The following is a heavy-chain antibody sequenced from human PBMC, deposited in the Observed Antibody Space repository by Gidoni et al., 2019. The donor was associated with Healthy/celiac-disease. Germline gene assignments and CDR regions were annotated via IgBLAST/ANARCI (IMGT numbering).Heavy chain of an antibody. CDR3: ALGGLLWFGERFDY. CDR1: GFTFSSYG. J-gene: IGHJ4*02. Sequence: QVQLVESGGGVVQPGRSLRLSCAASGFTFSSYGMPWVRQAPGKGLEWVAVIWYDGSNKYYADSVKGRFTISRDNSKNTLYLQMNSLRAEDTAVYYCALGGLLWFGERFDYWGQGTLVTVSS. D-gene: IGHD3-10*01. CDR2: IWYDGSNK. V-gene: IGHV3-33*01.